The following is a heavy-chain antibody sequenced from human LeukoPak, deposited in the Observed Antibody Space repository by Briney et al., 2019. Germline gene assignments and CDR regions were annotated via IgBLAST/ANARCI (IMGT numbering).Heavy chain of an antibody. V-gene: IGHV3-23*01. Sequence: GGSLRLSCAASGFRFSDFTMTWVRQAPGKGPEWVSAIGGRGGSTYYADSLGGRFIISRDNSKDMVYLQMNSLKVEDTATYHCGKEGGAWGQGTKVTVSS. J-gene: IGHJ5*02. CDR2: IGGRGGST. D-gene: IGHD3-16*01. CDR3: GKEGGA. CDR1: GFRFSDFT.